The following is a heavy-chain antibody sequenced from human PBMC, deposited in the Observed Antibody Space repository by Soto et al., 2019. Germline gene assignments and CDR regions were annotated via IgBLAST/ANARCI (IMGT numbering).Heavy chain of an antibody. CDR3: ARHSQVTNRVAFPFDP. D-gene: IGHD3-3*02. J-gene: IGHJ5*02. CDR1: GGSISSSSYY. Sequence: TLSLTCTVSGGSISSSSYYWGWIRQPPGKELEWIGSIYYSGTTYYNPSLKSRVTISVDTSKNQFSLRLSSVTAADTAVYYCARHSQVTNRVAFPFDPWGQGTLVTVSS. V-gene: IGHV4-39*01. CDR2: IYYSGTT.